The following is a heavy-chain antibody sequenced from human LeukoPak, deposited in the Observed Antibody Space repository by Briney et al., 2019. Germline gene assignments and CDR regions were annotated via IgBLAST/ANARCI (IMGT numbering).Heavy chain of an antibody. CDR2: ISSSGSTI. CDR3: ARGVDNYYYYYMDV. Sequence: GGSLRLSYAASGFTFSSYEMNWVRQAPGKGLEWVSYISSSGSTIYYADSVKGRFTISRDNAKNSLYLQMNSLRAEDTAVYYCARGVDNYYYYYMDVWGKGTTVTISS. D-gene: IGHD5-12*01. J-gene: IGHJ6*03. V-gene: IGHV3-48*03. CDR1: GFTFSSYE.